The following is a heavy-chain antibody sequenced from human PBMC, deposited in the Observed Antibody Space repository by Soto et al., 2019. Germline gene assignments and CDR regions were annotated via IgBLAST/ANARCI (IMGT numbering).Heavy chain of an antibody. CDR3: ARFGTGIAGQWLALTLPSWFDP. CDR1: GYSFTTYW. Sequence: PGEALKISCKCSGYSFTTYWIGWVRQMPGKGLEWMGRIDPSDSYTRYSPSFQGQVTISADKSISTAYLQWSSLKASDTAMYYCARFGTGIAGQWLALTLPSWFDPWGQGTLVTVSS. V-gene: IGHV5-10-1*04. CDR2: IDPSDSYT. J-gene: IGHJ5*02. D-gene: IGHD6-19*01.